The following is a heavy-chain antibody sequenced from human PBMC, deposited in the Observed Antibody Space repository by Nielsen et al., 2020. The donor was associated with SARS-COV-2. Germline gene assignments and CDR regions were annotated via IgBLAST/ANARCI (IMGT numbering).Heavy chain of an antibody. Sequence: ASVKVSCKASGYTFTSYDMHWLRQATGQGLEWMGWMTPNNGATGYAQKFQGRVTLTWDTSISTAYMELSSLRSEDTAVYYCTRGVPDFGYWGQGTLVTVSS. J-gene: IGHJ4*02. CDR2: MTPNNGAT. V-gene: IGHV1-8*01. CDR3: TRGVPDFGY. CDR1: GYTFTSYD.